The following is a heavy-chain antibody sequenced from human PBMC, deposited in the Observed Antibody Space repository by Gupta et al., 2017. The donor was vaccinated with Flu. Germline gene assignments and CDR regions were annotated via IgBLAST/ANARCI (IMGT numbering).Heavy chain of an antibody. D-gene: IGHD1-1*01. Sequence: QSPGKGLEWVAAIWYDDTRRDYTDSGRGRLIIFRDPQKNTVSLQRDNLRADDTATYYCARDRAMSPWNALFDAWGRGDLVTVSS. J-gene: IGHJ4*02. CDR2: IWYDDTRR. CDR3: ARDRAMSPWNALFDA. V-gene: IGHV3-33*01.